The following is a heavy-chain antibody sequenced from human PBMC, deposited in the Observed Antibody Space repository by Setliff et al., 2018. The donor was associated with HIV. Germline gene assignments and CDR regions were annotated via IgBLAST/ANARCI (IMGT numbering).Heavy chain of an antibody. J-gene: IGHJ6*02. CDR2: INPSGGST. V-gene: IGHV1-46*01. CDR3: ARAGVVVAATSYYYGMDV. Sequence: ASVKVSCKASGFTFTSYYMHWVRQAPGHGLEWMGIINPSGGSTSYAQKFQGRVTMTRDTSTSTVYMELSSLRSEDTAVYYCARAGVVVAATSYYYGMDVWGQGTTVTVSS. CDR1: GFTFTSYY. D-gene: IGHD2-15*01.